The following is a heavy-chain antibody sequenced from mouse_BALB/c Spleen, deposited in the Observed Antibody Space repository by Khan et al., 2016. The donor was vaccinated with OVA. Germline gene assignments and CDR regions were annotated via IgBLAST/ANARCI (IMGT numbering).Heavy chain of an antibody. Sequence: EVKLLESGPGLVKPSQSLSLTCTVTGYSITSGYVWNWIRQFPGNKLEWMGYISYSGSTNYNPSLKSRISINRDTSKNQFFLQLNSVTTEDTATYYCARTARIKYWGQGTTLTVSS. CDR1: GYSITSGYV. V-gene: IGHV3-2*02. J-gene: IGHJ2*01. CDR3: ARTARIKY. D-gene: IGHD1-2*01. CDR2: ISYSGST.